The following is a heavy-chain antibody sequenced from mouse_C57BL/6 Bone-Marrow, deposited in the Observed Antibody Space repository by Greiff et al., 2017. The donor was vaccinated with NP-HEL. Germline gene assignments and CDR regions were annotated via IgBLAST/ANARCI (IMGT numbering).Heavy chain of an antibody. CDR2: INPSSGYT. CDR3: ARDYYSNYWYFDV. CDR1: GYTFTSYW. V-gene: IGHV1-7*01. J-gene: IGHJ1*03. D-gene: IGHD2-5*01. Sequence: QVQLQQSGAELAKPGASVKLSCKASGYTFTSYWMHWVKQRPGQGLELIGYINPSSGYTKYNQKFKDKATLTADKSSSTAYMQLSSLTYEDSAVYYCARDYYSNYWYFDVWGTGTTVTVSS.